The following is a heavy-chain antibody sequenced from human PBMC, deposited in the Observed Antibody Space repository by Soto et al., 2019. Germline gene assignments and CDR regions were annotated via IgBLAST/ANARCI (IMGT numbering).Heavy chain of an antibody. CDR3: ARENHVLRFLEWLFTFDY. J-gene: IGHJ4*02. Sequence: PGGSLRLSCAASGFTFSSYAMHWVRQAPGKGLEWVAVISYDGSNKYYADSVKGRFTISRDNSKNTLYLQMNSLRAEDTAVYYCARENHVLRFLEWLFTFDYWGQGTLVTVSS. CDR2: ISYDGSNK. CDR1: GFTFSSYA. V-gene: IGHV3-30-3*01. D-gene: IGHD3-3*01.